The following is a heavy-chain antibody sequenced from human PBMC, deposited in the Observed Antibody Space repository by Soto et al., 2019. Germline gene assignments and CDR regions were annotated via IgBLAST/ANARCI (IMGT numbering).Heavy chain of an antibody. Sequence: QVQLVESGGGVVQPGRSLRLSCAASGFTFSSYAMHWVRQAPGKGLEWVAVVSYDGTYKYYADSVKGRFTISRDNSKNTLYLQMNSLRTEDTAVYFCARGDYGDYFGPDYWGQGTLVTVSS. V-gene: IGHV3-30-3*01. CDR2: VSYDGTYK. D-gene: IGHD4-17*01. CDR3: ARGDYGDYFGPDY. CDR1: GFTFSSYA. J-gene: IGHJ4*02.